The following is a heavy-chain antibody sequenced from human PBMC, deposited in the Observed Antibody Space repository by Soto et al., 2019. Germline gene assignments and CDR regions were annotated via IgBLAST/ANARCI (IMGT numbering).Heavy chain of an antibody. V-gene: IGHV1-69*02. D-gene: IGHD2-15*01. CDR2: IIPILGIA. CDR1: GGTFSSYT. J-gene: IGHJ4*02. Sequence: QVQLVQSGAEVKKPGSSVKVSCKASGGTFSSYTISWVRQSPGQGLEWMGRIIPILGIANYAQKFQGRVTITADKSTSTAYMELSSLRSEDKAVYYCARSEGYCSGGSCYSFDYWGQGTLVTVSS. CDR3: ARSEGYCSGGSCYSFDY.